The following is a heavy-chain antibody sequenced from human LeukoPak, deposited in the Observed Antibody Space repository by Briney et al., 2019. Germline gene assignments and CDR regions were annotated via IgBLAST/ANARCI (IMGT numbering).Heavy chain of an antibody. J-gene: IGHJ4*02. Sequence: GGSLRLSCAASGFTFSSYWMSWVRQPPGKGLEWVANIKQDGSEIYYVDSVKGRFTISRDNAKNSLYLQMNSLRAEDTGVYYCIVSATARGGVDYWGQGTLVTVSS. CDR2: IKQDGSEI. CDR3: IVSATARGGVDY. V-gene: IGHV3-7*01. D-gene: IGHD1-1*01. CDR1: GFTFSSYW.